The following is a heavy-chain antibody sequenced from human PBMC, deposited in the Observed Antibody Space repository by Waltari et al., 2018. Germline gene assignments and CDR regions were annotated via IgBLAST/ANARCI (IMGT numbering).Heavy chain of an antibody. D-gene: IGHD3-9*01. CDR2: IYHSGST. CDR3: ARRVTIFSPEDY. J-gene: IGHJ4*02. Sequence: QVQLQESGPGLVKPSETLSLTCAVSGYSISSGYYWGWIRQPPGKGLEWIGSIYHSGSTYSNPSLKSRVTISVDPSKNQFSLKLSSVTAADTAVYYCARRVTIFSPEDYWGQGTLVTVSS. CDR1: GYSISSGYY. V-gene: IGHV4-38-2*01.